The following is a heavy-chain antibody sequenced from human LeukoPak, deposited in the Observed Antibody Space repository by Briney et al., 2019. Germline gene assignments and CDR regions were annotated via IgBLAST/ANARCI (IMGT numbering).Heavy chain of an antibody. Sequence: ASVKVSCKASGYTFISYDINWVRQATGQGLEWMGWMSPNSGNTGYAQKFQGRITMTKSTSISTAYMELSDLESEDTAVYYCASFAGYGGNSLDFWGQGTLVTVSS. CDR1: GYTFISYD. CDR3: ASFAGYGGNSLDF. J-gene: IGHJ4*02. D-gene: IGHD4-23*01. CDR2: MSPNSGNT. V-gene: IGHV1-8*01.